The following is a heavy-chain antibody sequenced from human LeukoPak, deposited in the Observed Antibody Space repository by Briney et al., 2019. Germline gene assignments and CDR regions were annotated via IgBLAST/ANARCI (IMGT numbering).Heavy chain of an antibody. D-gene: IGHD3-10*01. CDR2: ISAYNGNT. CDR3: ARDPMSRICYFDY. Sequence: ASVKVSCKASAYPFTRSGISRVRQAPGQGLEWMGWISAYNGNTNYAQKLQGRVTMTTDTSTSTAYMELRSLRSDDTAVYYCARDPMSRICYFDYWGQGTLVTVSS. CDR1: AYPFTRSG. V-gene: IGHV1-18*01. J-gene: IGHJ4*02.